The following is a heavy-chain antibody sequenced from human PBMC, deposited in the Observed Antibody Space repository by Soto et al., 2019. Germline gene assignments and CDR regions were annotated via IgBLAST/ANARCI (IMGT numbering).Heavy chain of an antibody. CDR2: IIPILGIA. Sequence: PSVKVSCKASGGTFSSYTISWVRQAPGQGLEWMGRIIPILGIANYAQKFQGRVTITADKSTSTAYMELSSLRSEDTAVYYCARVLMVRGVTNYYYYMDVWGKGTTVTVSS. V-gene: IGHV1-69*02. J-gene: IGHJ6*03. D-gene: IGHD3-10*01. CDR3: ARVLMVRGVTNYYYYMDV. CDR1: GGTFSSYT.